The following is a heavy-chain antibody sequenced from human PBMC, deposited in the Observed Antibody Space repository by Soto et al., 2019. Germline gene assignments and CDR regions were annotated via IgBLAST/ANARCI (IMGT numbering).Heavy chain of an antibody. Sequence: EVQLVQSGAEVKKPGESLKISCNASGYSFTSYWIGWVRQMPGKGLEWMGIIYPDDSDTRYSPSFQGQVTISADKSISTAYLQWSSLKASDTAIYYCARRNTDYEYFDYWGQGTLVTASS. J-gene: IGHJ4*02. V-gene: IGHV5-51*03. CDR1: GYSFTSYW. D-gene: IGHD4-17*01. CDR3: ARRNTDYEYFDY. CDR2: IYPDDSDT.